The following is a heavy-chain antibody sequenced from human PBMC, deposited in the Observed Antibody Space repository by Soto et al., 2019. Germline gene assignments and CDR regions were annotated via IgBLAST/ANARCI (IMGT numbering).Heavy chain of an antibody. CDR1: GSSITNSNW. Sequence: SETLSLTCAVFGSSITNSNWWTWVRQPPGKGLDWIGEIFHSGSTNYNSSLMGRVTISEDKANNQFSLKLSSVTAAVTAVYYCAHRTIVGAAIWGQGTRVTVCS. V-gene: IGHV4-4*02. CDR2: IFHSGST. CDR3: AHRTIVGAAI. D-gene: IGHD1-26*01. J-gene: IGHJ4*02.